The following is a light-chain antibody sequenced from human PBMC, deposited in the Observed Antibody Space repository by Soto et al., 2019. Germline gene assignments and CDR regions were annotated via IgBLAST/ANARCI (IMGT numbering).Light chain of an antibody. CDR1: SSDVDGYNY. CDR3: CSYAGSYTYFV. CDR2: DVS. V-gene: IGLV2-11*01. J-gene: IGLJ1*01. Sequence: QSVLTQPRSVSGSPGQSVTISCTGTSSDVDGYNYVSWYQQHPGKAPKLMIYDVSERPSGVPDRFSGSKSGNTASLTISGLQAEDEADYYCCSYAGSYTYFVFGTGTKVTVL.